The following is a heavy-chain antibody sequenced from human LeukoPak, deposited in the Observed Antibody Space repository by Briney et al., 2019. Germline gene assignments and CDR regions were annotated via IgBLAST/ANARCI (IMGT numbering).Heavy chain of an antibody. D-gene: IGHD3-22*01. CDR1: GFTFSSYA. Sequence: GRSLRLSCAASGFTFSSYAMSWVRQAPGKGLEWVSGISGSGDSTYYADSVKGRFTISRDNSKNTLYVQVNSLGTEDTAAYYCAKGSYYDSSGSFYFDYWGQGTLVTVSS. CDR3: AKGSYYDSSGSFYFDY. J-gene: IGHJ4*02. V-gene: IGHV3-23*01. CDR2: ISGSGDST.